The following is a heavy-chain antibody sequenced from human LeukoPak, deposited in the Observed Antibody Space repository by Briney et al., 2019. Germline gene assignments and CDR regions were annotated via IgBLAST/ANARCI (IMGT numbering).Heavy chain of an antibody. J-gene: IGHJ1*01. V-gene: IGHV3-7*01. CDR3: ARDRLLYYYDSGPTGHFQH. CDR1: GFTFSSYW. D-gene: IGHD3-22*01. CDR2: IKQDGSEK. Sequence: PGGSLRLSCAASGFTFSSYWMSWVRQAPGKGLEWVANIKQDGSEKYYVDSVKGRFTIPRDNAKNSLYLQMSSLRADDTAVYYCARDRLLYYYDSGPTGHFQHWGQGTLVTV.